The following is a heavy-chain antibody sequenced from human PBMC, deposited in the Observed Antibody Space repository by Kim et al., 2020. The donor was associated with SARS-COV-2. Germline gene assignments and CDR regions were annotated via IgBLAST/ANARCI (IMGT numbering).Heavy chain of an antibody. V-gene: IGHV3-15*01. Sequence: DYAAPVKGRFTISRDDSKNTLYLQMNSLKTEDTAVYYCTTYPGFGETSGYWGQGTLVTVSA. J-gene: IGHJ4*02. D-gene: IGHD3-10*01. CDR3: TTYPGFGETSGY.